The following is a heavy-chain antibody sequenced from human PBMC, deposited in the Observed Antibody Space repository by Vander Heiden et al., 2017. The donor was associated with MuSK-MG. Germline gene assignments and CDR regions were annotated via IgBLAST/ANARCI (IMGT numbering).Heavy chain of an antibody. D-gene: IGHD6-13*01. CDR3: AIEFAAAGTNGGFDY. V-gene: IGHV3-33*01. CDR1: GSPFSSYG. J-gene: IGHJ4*02. CDR2: IWYDGSNK. Sequence: QVQLVASGGGVFPPGRSLRLPRAPSGSPFSSYGMHGVRQGPGKGLELVAVIWYDGSNKYYADSVKGRFTISRDNSKNTLYLQMNSLRAEDTAVYYCAIEFAAAGTNGGFDYWGQGTLVTVSS.